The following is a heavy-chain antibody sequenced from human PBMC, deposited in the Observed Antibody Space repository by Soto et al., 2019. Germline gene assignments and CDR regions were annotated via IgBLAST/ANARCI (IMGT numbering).Heavy chain of an antibody. CDR2: IYWDDDK. CDR1: GGSISSGGYS. Sequence: LTCAVSGGSISSGGYSWSWIRQPPGKALEWLALIYWDDDKRYSPSLKSRLTITKDTSKNQVVLTMTNMDPVDTATYYCAHLHYGSGTRYFDYWGQGTLVTVSS. CDR3: AHLHYGSGTRYFDY. J-gene: IGHJ4*02. V-gene: IGHV2-5*08. D-gene: IGHD3-10*01.